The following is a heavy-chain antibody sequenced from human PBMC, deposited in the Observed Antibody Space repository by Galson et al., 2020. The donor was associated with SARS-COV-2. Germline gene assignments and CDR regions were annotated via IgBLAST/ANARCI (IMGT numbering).Heavy chain of an antibody. Sequence: GESLKISCAAIGITFSNYGMHWVRQAPGKGLEWVAVISYEGRSRYYADSVKGRFTISRDNSKDTLYLQMNSLRVEDTAIYYCAKDLGYQRYQVYSHYGMDVWGQGTTVTVSS. CDR3: AKDLGYQRYQVYSHYGMDV. J-gene: IGHJ6*02. CDR1: GITFSNYG. D-gene: IGHD2-2*01. CDR2: ISYEGRSR. V-gene: IGHV3-30*18.